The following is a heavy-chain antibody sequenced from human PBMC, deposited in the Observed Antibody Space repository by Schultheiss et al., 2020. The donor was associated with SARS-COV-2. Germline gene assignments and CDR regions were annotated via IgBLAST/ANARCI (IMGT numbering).Heavy chain of an antibody. V-gene: IGHV4-59*12. CDR2: IYYSGST. CDR1: GGSISSYY. J-gene: IGHJ4*02. Sequence: SETLSLTCTVSGGSISSYYWSWIRQPPGKGLEWIGYIYYSGSTNYNPSLKSRVTISVDTSKNQFSLKLSSVTAADTAVYYCARDPGPYSGSYYYWGQGTLVTVSS. D-gene: IGHD1-26*01. CDR3: ARDPGPYSGSYYY.